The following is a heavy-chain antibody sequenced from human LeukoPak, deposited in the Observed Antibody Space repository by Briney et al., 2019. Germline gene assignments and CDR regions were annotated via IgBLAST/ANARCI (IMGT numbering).Heavy chain of an antibody. J-gene: IGHJ4*02. Sequence: GGSLRLSCAAPGYTFSSYGMHWVRQAPAKVLEWVEFIRYDGSNKYYADSEKGRYSVSRDNSKNTLYLQMNSLRAEDTAVYYCATVYRSSWYWGQGTLVTVSS. D-gene: IGHD6-13*01. CDR1: GYTFSSYG. CDR2: IRYDGSNK. V-gene: IGHV3-30*02. CDR3: ATVYRSSWY.